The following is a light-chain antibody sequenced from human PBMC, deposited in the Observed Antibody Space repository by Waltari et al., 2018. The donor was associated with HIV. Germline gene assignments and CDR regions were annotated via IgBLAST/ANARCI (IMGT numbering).Light chain of an antibody. J-gene: IGKJ3*01. V-gene: IGKV3-11*01. CDR2: DVS. Sequence: DIVLTQSPATLSLSPGERATLSCRASQSVSSYLAWYQQKPGQAPRLLIYDVSNRATGIPARFSGSGSGTDFTLTISSLEPEDFAVYYCQQRSTWPRTFGPGTKVDIK. CDR3: QQRSTWPRT. CDR1: QSVSSY.